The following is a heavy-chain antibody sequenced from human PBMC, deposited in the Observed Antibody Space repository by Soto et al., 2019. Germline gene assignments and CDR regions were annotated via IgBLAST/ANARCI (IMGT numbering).Heavy chain of an antibody. CDR3: AKGSAYGSGSSDYMDV. CDR1: GFTFDDYA. J-gene: IGHJ6*03. CDR2: ISWNRGSI. V-gene: IGHV3-9*01. Sequence: PGGSLRLSCAASGFTFDDYAMHWVRQAPGKGLEWVSGISWNRGSIGYADSVKGRFTISRDNAKNSLYLQMNSLRAEDTALYYCAKGSAYGSGSSDYMDVWGKGTTVTVSS. D-gene: IGHD3-10*01.